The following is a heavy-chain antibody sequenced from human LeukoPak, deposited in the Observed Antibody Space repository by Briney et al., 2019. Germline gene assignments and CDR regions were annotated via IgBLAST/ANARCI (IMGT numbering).Heavy chain of an antibody. CDR3: AKDGGLWVSAHWGDS. Sequence: LRLSXAASGFTFSSYTMSWVRQAPGKGLEWVSTITTSDGNTYYADSVKGRFTFSRDNYKNTLFLQMNSLRDEDTAVYYCAKDGGLWVSAHWGDSWGRGTLVTVSS. D-gene: IGHD7-27*01. J-gene: IGHJ4*02. CDR2: ITTSDGNT. CDR1: GFTFSSYT. V-gene: IGHV3-23*01.